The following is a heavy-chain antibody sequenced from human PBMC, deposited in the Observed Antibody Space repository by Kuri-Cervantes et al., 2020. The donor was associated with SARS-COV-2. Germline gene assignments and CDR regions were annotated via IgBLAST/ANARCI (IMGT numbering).Heavy chain of an antibody. CDR3: ARVPREICSSTSCYQGL. CDR1: GYSLTESS. D-gene: IGHD2-2*01. Sequence: SVKVSCKVSGYSLTESSLHWVRQAPGQGLEWMGGIIPIFGTANYAQKFQGRVTITADESTSTAYMELSSLRSEDTAVYYCARVPREICSSTSCYQGLWGQGTLVTVSS. V-gene: IGHV1-69*13. J-gene: IGHJ4*02. CDR2: IIPIFGTA.